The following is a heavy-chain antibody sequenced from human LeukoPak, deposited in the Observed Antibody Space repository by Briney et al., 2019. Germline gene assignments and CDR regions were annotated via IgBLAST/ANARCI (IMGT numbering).Heavy chain of an antibody. CDR1: GYTFTGYY. CDR3: ARDESLGEPVY. J-gene: IGHJ4*02. V-gene: IGHV1-69*04. CDR2: IIPIFGIA. D-gene: IGHD3-16*01. Sequence: SVKVSCKASGYTFTGYYMHWVRQAPGQGLEWMGRIIPIFGIANYAQKFQGRVTITADKSTSTAYMELSSLRSEDTAVYYCARDESLGEPVYWGQGTLVTVSS.